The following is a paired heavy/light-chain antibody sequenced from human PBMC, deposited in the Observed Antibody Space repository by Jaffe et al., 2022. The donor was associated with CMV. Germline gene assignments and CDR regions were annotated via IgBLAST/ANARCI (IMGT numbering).Heavy chain of an antibody. J-gene: IGHJ6*02. CDR1: GFSFSNYA. D-gene: IGHD6-13*01. CDR2: ISGTGTST. Sequence: EVQLLESGGGLVQPGGSLRLSCAASGFSFSNYALSWVRQAPGKRLEWVSTISGTGTSTYYADSVKGRFTISRDKSKSTLFLQMNSLRVEDTAVYYCAKDRGYTSSWYRGQYYYFGMDVWGQGTTVTVSS. CDR3: AKDRGYTSSWYRGQYYYFGMDV. V-gene: IGHV3-23*01.
Light chain of an antibody. CDR2: DVS. V-gene: IGLV2-14*03. CDR1: TSDIGGYNF. Sequence: QSALTQPASVSGSPGQSITISCTGTTSDIGGYNFVSWYQQHPDKAPKFIIYDVSNRPSGVSNRFSGSKSGNTASLTISGLQAEDEADYYCSSYSDTSTPVVFGGGTKVTVL. J-gene: IGLJ2*01. CDR3: SSYSDTSTPVV.